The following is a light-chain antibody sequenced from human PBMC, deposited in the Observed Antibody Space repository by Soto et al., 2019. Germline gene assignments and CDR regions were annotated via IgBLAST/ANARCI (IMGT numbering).Light chain of an antibody. CDR3: QSYDSDLSAWV. V-gene: IGLV1-40*01. CDR2: GNT. J-gene: IGLJ3*02. CDR1: SSNIGAGYD. Sequence: QSVLTQPPSVSGAPGQRVTISCTGSSSNIGAGYDVHWYQQRPGTAPKLLIFGNTNRPSGVPDRFSGSKSGTSASLAITGLQAEDEGDYYCQSYDSDLSAWVFGGGTKVTVL.